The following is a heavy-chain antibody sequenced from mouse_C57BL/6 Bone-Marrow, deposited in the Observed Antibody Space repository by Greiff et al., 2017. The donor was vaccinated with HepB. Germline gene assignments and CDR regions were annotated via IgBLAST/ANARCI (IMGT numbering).Heavy chain of an antibody. CDR3: ARGELGFDY. V-gene: IGHV1-55*01. J-gene: IGHJ2*01. CDR1: GYTFTSYW. CDR2: IYPGSGST. D-gene: IGHD4-1*01. Sequence: VQLQQPGAELVKPGASVKMSCTASGYTFTSYWITWVKQGPGQGLEWIGDIYPGSGSTNYNEKFKSKATLTVDTSSSTAYMQLSSLTSEDSAVYYCARGELGFDYWGQGTTLTVSS.